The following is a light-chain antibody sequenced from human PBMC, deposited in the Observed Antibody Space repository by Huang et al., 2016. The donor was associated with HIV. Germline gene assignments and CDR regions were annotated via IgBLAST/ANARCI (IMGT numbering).Light chain of an antibody. Sequence: IQMTQSPTSLSASVGDRVSIACRASQSISTYLNWYQQKPGKAPKLLISSGSALHSGVPSRFSGSGSGTDFTLTIRGLQLDDFATYYCQQSYSALSSFGPGTRL. J-gene: IGKJ5*01. CDR2: SGS. CDR1: QSISTY. CDR3: QQSYSALSS. V-gene: IGKV1-39*01.